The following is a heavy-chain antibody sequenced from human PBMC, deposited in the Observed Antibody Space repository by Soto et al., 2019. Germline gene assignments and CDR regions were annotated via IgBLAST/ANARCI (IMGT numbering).Heavy chain of an antibody. CDR1: GCTCSDHY. D-gene: IGHD6-13*01. CDR3: AKDLGFYSSTWHYFDY. V-gene: IGHV3-72*01. Sequence: GSLLLPCTASGCTCSDHYMHWVRQAPGKGLEWIGLIRNKGNSYTTEYAASVKGRFTISRDDSQNSLYLQMNSLKTEDTAVYYCAKDLGFYSSTWHYFDYWGQGTPVTVSS. CDR2: IRNKGNSYTT. J-gene: IGHJ4*02.